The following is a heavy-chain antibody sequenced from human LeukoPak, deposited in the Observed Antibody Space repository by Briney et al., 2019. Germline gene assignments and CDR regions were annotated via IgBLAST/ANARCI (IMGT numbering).Heavy chain of an antibody. CDR3: AREVPEELGSSGWSSYFDY. J-gene: IGHJ4*02. CDR2: IYTSGST. V-gene: IGHV4-4*07. CDR1: GGSISSYY. D-gene: IGHD6-19*01. Sequence: SETLSLTCTVSGGSISSYYWSWIRQPAGKGLEWIGRIYTSGSTNYNPSLKSRVTMSVDTSKNQFSLKLSSVTAADTAVYYCAREVPEELGSSGWSSYFDYSGQGTLVTVSS.